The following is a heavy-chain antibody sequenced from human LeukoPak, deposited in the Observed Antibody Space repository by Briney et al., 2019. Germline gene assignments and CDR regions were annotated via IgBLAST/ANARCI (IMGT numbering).Heavy chain of an antibody. CDR2: IYTSGST. Sequence: PSETLSLTCTVSGGSISSYYWSWIRQPAGKGLEWIGRIYTSGSTNYNPSLKSRVTMSVDTSKNQFSLKLSSVTAADTAVYYCARQAREMVGATLDYWGQGTLVTVSS. V-gene: IGHV4-4*07. CDR3: ARQAREMVGATLDY. D-gene: IGHD1-26*01. CDR1: GGSISSYY. J-gene: IGHJ4*02.